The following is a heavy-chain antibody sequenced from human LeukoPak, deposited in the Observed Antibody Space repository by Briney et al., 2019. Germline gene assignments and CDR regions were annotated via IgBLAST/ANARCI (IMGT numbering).Heavy chain of an antibody. J-gene: IGHJ3*02. Sequence: SETLSLTCNVSGGSISSYYWSWIRQPPGKGPEWIGYMYYSGNTNYNPSLKSRVTTSVDSSKNQFSLKLSSVTAADTAVYYCARHTLVGARNAFDIWGQGTMVTVSS. CDR3: ARHTLVGARNAFDI. V-gene: IGHV4-59*08. CDR1: GGSISSYY. CDR2: MYYSGNT. D-gene: IGHD1-26*01.